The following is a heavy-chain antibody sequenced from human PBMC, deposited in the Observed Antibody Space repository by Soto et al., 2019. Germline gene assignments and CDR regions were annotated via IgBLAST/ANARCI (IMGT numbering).Heavy chain of an antibody. J-gene: IGHJ5*02. CDR3: ARDYYDFWSGYSPSGAWFDP. CDR1: GGTFSSYT. D-gene: IGHD3-3*01. CDR2: IIPILGIA. V-gene: IGHV1-69*04. Sequence: SVKVSCKASGGTFSSYTISWVRQAPGQGLEWMGRIIPILGIANYAQKFQGRVTITADKSTSTAYMELSSLRSEDTAVYYCARDYYDFWSGYSPSGAWFDPWGQGTLVTVSS.